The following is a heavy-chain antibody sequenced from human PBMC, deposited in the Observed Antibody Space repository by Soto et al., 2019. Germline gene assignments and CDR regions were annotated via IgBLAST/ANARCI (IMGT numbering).Heavy chain of an antibody. CDR1: GYTFTGYY. CDR3: ARPLEYSSSYTSPNLYGMDV. D-gene: IGHD6-6*01. V-gene: IGHV1-2*02. CDR2: INPNSGGT. Sequence: GASVKVSCKASGYTFTGYYMHWVRQAPGQGLEWMGWINPNSGGTNYAQKFQGRVTMTRDTSISTAYMELSRLRSDDTAVYYCARPLEYSSSYTSPNLYGMDVWGQGTTVTVSS. J-gene: IGHJ6*02.